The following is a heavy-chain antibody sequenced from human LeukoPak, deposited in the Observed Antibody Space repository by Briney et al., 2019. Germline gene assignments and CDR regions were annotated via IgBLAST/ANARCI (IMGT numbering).Heavy chain of an antibody. V-gene: IGHV4-34*01. CDR1: GGSFSGYY. J-gene: IGHJ4*02. D-gene: IGHD2-2*01. CDR2: INHSGST. CDR3: AERYCNSKSCYQAPNFDY. Sequence: SETLSLTCAVYGGSFSGYYWSWIRQPPGKGLEWMGEINHSGSTNYNPSLKSRVTISVDTSKNQSSLKLSSVTDATTAFYYCAERYCNSKSCYQAPNFDYWGQGTLVTVSS.